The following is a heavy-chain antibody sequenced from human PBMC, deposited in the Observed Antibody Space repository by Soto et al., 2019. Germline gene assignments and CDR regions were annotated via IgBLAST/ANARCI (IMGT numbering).Heavy chain of an antibody. CDR3: ASQFGELIAEAFDI. V-gene: IGHV4-4*02. Sequence: PSETLSLTCAVSGGSISSRNWWNWVRQPPGKGLEWIGKIYHSGSTNYNPSLKSRVTISVDKSKNQFSLKLNSVTAADTAVYYCASQFGELIAEAFDIWVQGTMVT. J-gene: IGHJ3*02. D-gene: IGHD3-10*01. CDR2: IYHSGST. CDR1: GGSISSRNW.